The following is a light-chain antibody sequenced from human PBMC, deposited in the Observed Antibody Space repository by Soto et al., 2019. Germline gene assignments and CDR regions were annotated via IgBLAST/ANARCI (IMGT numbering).Light chain of an antibody. J-gene: IGKJ1*01. CDR1: QSVSNNY. CDR2: GAS. V-gene: IGKV3-20*01. Sequence: EIVLRQYPCTVSLYPGERATLSCRASQSVSNNYLAWYQQKPGQAPRLLIYGASNRATGIPDRFSGSGCGTDFTPTISRLEPEDFAVYYCQQYGSSGTFCQGTNVDIK. CDR3: QQYGSSGT.